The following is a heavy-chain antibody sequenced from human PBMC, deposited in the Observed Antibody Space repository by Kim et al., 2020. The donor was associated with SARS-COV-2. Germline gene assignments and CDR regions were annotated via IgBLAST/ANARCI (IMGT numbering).Heavy chain of an antibody. CDR1: GYTFTSYA. CDR2: INAGNGNT. CDR3: AGEVGYYDYVWGSYRSHRLANDY. D-gene: IGHD3-16*02. V-gene: IGHV1-3*01. J-gene: IGHJ4*02. Sequence: ASVKVSCKASGYTFTSYAMHWVRQAPGQRLEWMGWINAGNGNTKYSQKFQGRVTITRDTSASTAYMELSSLRSEDTAVYYCAGEVGYYDYVWGSYRSHRLANDYWGQGTLVTVSS.